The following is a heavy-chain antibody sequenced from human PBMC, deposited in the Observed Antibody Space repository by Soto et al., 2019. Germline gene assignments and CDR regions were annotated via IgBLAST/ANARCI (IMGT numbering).Heavy chain of an antibody. CDR3: ARERVTMVRGVTKPHFDY. J-gene: IGHJ4*02. CDR1: GDSVSSNSAA. Sequence: SQTLSLTCAISGDSVSSNSAAWNWIRQSPSRGLEWLGRTYYRSKWYNDYAVSVKSRITINPDTSKNQFSLQLNSVTPEDTAVYYCARERVTMVRGVTKPHFDYWGQGTLVTVSS. V-gene: IGHV6-1*01. CDR2: TYYRSKWYN. D-gene: IGHD3-10*01.